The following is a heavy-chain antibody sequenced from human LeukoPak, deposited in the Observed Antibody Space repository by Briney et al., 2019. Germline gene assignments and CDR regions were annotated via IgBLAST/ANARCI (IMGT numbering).Heavy chain of an antibody. V-gene: IGHV1-69*04. J-gene: IGHJ4*02. Sequence: SVKVTCTASGGTFNNYALTWVRQAPGQGLEWMGRIIPTLDITIYEQKFQGRVTITADRSTSTAYMELRSLRSDDTAVYYCARDCLGPYYFDYWCQGTLVTVSS. D-gene: IGHD3-10*01. CDR2: IIPTLDIT. CDR1: GGTFNNYA. CDR3: ARDCLGPYYFDY.